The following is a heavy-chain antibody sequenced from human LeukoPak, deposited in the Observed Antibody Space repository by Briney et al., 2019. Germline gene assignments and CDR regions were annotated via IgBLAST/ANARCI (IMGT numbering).Heavy chain of an antibody. J-gene: IGHJ4*02. CDR1: GFTFSSYD. CDR2: IGSIGDT. V-gene: IGHV3-13*01. CDR3: AKGMDVAMIVGTLDY. Sequence: GGSLRLSCAASGFTFSSYDMHRVRQRTGKGLEWVSGIGSIGDTYYPGSVKGRFTISRDNSKNTLYLQMNSLRAEDTAVYYCAKGMDVAMIVGTLDYWGQGTLVTVSS. D-gene: IGHD3-22*01.